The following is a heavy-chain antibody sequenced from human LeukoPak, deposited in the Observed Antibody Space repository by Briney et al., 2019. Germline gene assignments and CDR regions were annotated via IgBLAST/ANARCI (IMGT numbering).Heavy chain of an antibody. CDR3: ARHPGQYSSGWYYFDY. D-gene: IGHD6-19*01. V-gene: IGHV5-51*01. CDR1: GYSFTSYW. J-gene: IGHJ4*02. Sequence: RPGGSLKISCQGSGYSFTSYWIGWVRRMPGKGPEWLGIFYHGDSDTRYSPSFQGQVTISADKSISIAYLQWSSLKASDTAMYYCARHPGQYSSGWYYFDYWGQGTLVTVSS. CDR2: FYHGDSDT.